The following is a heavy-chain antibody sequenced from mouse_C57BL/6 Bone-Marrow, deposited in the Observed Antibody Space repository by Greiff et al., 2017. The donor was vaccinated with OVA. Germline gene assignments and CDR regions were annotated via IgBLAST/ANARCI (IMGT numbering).Heavy chain of an antibody. CDR2: INPNNGGT. CDR3: GNWDGGWFAY. D-gene: IGHD4-1*01. CDR1: GYTFTDYY. Sequence: EVQLQQSGPELVKPGASVKISCKASGYTFTDYYMNWVKQSHGKSLEWIGDINPNNGGTSYNQKFKGKATLTVDKSSSTAYMELRSLTSEDSAVYYCGNWDGGWFAYWGQGTLVTVSA. J-gene: IGHJ3*01. V-gene: IGHV1-26*01.